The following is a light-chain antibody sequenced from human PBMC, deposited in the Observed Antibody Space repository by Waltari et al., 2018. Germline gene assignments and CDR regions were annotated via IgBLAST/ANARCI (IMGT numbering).Light chain of an antibody. CDR2: EVR. CDR1: TTDLGHYNV. Sequence: QSALTQPASMPGSPGQSITIPCTGTTTDLGHYNVVSWYQHHPGKAPKLIIYEVRKRPSGISDRFSGSMSGSTASLTISRLQAEDEAEYYCCSFAGNSYVFGTGTKVTVL. J-gene: IGLJ1*01. CDR3: CSFAGNSYV. V-gene: IGLV2-23*02.